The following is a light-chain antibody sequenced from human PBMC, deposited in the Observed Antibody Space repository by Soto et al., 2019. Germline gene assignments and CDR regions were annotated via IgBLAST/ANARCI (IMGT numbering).Light chain of an antibody. CDR1: QSVSSSY. J-gene: IGKJ3*01. Sequence: EIVLTQSPGTLPLSPGERATLSCRASQSVSSSYLAWYQQKPGQAPRLLIFHASTRATGIPDRFSGSGSGTDFTLTVSRLEPEDSAVYYCHQYGSSPFTFGPGTKVDIK. CDR3: HQYGSSPFT. CDR2: HAS. V-gene: IGKV3-20*01.